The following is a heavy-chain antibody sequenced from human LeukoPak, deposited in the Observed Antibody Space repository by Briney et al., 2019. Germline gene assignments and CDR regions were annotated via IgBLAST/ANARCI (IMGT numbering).Heavy chain of an antibody. Sequence: PSETLSLTCTVSGYSISSGYYWGWIRPPPGKGLEWIGSIYHSGSTYYNPSLKSRVTISVDTSKNQFSLKLSSVTAADTAVYYCARAGSGYSFDSWGQGTLVTVSS. J-gene: IGHJ4*02. CDR1: GYSISSGYY. D-gene: IGHD3-3*01. CDR2: IYHSGST. V-gene: IGHV4-38-2*02. CDR3: ARAGSGYSFDS.